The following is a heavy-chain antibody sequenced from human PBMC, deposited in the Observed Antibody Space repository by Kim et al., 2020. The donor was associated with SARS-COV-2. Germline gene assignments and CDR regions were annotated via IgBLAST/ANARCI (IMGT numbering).Heavy chain of an antibody. CDR2: ST. CDR3: ARGFYSSSWYSY. V-gene: IGHV4-34*01. D-gene: IGHD6-13*01. Sequence: STTYTPSPKSRVTISVDTSKNPFSLKLSSVTAADTAVYYCARGFYSSSWYSYWGQGALVTVSS. J-gene: IGHJ4*02.